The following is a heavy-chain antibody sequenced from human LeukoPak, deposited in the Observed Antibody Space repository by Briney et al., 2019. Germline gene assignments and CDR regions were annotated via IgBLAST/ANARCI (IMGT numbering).Heavy chain of an antibody. CDR2: INPNSGGT. Sequence: ASVKVSCKASGYTFTSYDINWVRQAPGQGLEWMGWINPNSGGTNYAQKFQGRVTMTRDTSISTAYMELSRLRSDDTAVYYCARGGGYSYYYYYYMDGWGKGTTVTISS. CDR3: ARGGGYSYYYYYYMDG. CDR1: GYTFTSYD. D-gene: IGHD5-18*01. J-gene: IGHJ6*03. V-gene: IGHV1-2*02.